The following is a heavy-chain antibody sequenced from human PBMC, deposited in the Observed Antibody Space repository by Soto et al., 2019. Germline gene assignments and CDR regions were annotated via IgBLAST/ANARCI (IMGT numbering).Heavy chain of an antibody. CDR3: ARGEYYYYYGMDV. J-gene: IGHJ6*02. CDR2: INHSGST. CDR1: GGSFGGYY. V-gene: IGHV4-34*01. Sequence: PSETQSLTSAVYGGSFGGYYWSWIRQPPGKGLEWIGEINHSGSTNYNPSLKSRVTISVDTSKNQFSLKLSSVTAADTAVYYCARGEYYYYYGMDVWGQGTTVTVSS.